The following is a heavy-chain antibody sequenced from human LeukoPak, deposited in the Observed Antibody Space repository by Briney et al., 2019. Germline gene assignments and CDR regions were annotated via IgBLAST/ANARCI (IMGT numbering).Heavy chain of an antibody. CDR3: ARVGGGGSQLEY. D-gene: IGHD2-15*01. CDR1: GGSISSYY. J-gene: IGHJ4*02. V-gene: IGHV4-59*06. Sequence: SETLSLTCTVSGGSISSYYWSWIRQHPGKGLEWIGYIYYSGSTYYNPSLKSRVTISVDTSKNQFSLKLSSVTAADTAVYYCARVGGGGSQLEYWGQGTLVTVSS. CDR2: IYYSGST.